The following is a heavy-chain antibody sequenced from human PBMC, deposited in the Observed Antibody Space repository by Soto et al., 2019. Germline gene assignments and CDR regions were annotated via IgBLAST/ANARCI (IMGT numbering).Heavy chain of an antibody. J-gene: IGHJ6*02. Sequence: GESLKISCKGSGDSFTSHWISWVRQMPGKGLEWVGIIYPGDSDTRYSPCFQGQVTISADNSISTAYLQWSSLKASDTAMYYCAXHETRYSGSYHSYGMDVWGQGTTVTVSS. D-gene: IGHD6-13*01. CDR3: AXHETRYSGSYHSYGMDV. CDR1: GDSFTSHW. V-gene: IGHV5-51*01. CDR2: IYPGDSDT.